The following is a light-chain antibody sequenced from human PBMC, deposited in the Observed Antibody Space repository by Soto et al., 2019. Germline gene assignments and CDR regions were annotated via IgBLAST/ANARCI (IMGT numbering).Light chain of an antibody. CDR1: SSNIGSNH. CDR2: RSD. Sequence: QSVLTQPPSASGTPGQRVTISCSGSSSNIGSNHVYWYQQFPGMAPKLLMYRSDQRPTGVPDRFSGSKSGTSAALALSGLRSDDGADYYCSARDDSLSGVVFGGGTKLTVL. J-gene: IGLJ2*01. V-gene: IGLV1-47*01. CDR3: SARDDSLSGVV.